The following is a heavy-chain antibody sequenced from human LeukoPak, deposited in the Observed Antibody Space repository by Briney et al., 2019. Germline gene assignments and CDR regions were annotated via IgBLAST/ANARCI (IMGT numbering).Heavy chain of an antibody. D-gene: IGHD2-21*01. CDR1: GYTFTNYW. CDR3: AREGILGSSGDTFHYYGMDV. V-gene: IGHV5-51*01. J-gene: IGHJ6*02. Sequence: GESLKISCKGSGYTFTNYWIGWVRQKPGKGLEWMGIIFPDDSKARYNPSFQGHVTFSADKSTGTAYVQWTRLKASDTGIYYCAREGILGSSGDTFHYYGMDVWGQGTTVTVSS. CDR2: IFPDDSKA.